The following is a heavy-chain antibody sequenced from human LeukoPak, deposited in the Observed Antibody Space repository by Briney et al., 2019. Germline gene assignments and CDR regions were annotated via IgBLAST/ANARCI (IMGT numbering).Heavy chain of an antibody. V-gene: IGHV3-48*03. J-gene: IGHJ6*03. CDR3: AAISYYYYMDV. Sequence: GGSLRLSCAASGFTFSSYEMNWVRQAPGKGLEWVSYISSSGSTIYYADSVKGRFTISRDNAKNSLYLQMNSLRAEDTALYYCAAISYYYYMDVWGKGTTVTVSS. D-gene: IGHD3-3*02. CDR2: ISSSGSTI. CDR1: GFTFSSYE.